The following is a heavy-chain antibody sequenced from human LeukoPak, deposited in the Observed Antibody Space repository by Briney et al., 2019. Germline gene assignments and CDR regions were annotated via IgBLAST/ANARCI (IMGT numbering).Heavy chain of an antibody. V-gene: IGHV3-74*01. CDR1: GFTFSSYW. Sequence: GGSLRLSCAASGFTFSSYWMHWVRQAPGKGLVWVSRINSDGSSTSYADSVKGRFTISRDNAKNTLYLQMSSLRAEDTAVYYCARGYSSSGFDYWGQGTLVTVSS. J-gene: IGHJ4*02. D-gene: IGHD6-6*01. CDR3: ARGYSSSGFDY. CDR2: INSDGSST.